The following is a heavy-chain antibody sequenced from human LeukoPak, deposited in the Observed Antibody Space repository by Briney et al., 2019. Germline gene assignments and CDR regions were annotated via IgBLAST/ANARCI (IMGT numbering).Heavy chain of an antibody. Sequence: SVKVSCKASGGTFSSYAISWVRQAPGQGLEWTGGIIPIFGTANYAQKFQGRVTITADGSASTAYMELSSLRSEDTAVYYCARSRGSCYSCGDYWGQGTLVTVSS. J-gene: IGHJ4*02. CDR2: IIPIFGTA. CDR1: GGTFSSYA. CDR3: ARSRGSCYSCGDY. D-gene: IGHD2-15*01. V-gene: IGHV1-69*13.